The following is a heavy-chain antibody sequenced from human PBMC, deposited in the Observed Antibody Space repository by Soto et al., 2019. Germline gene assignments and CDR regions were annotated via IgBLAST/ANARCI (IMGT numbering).Heavy chain of an antibody. CDR1: GFTFSVYA. Sequence: EVRLLESGGGLVQPGGSLRLSCAASGFTFSVYAMSWVRQAPGKGLEWVSGISGSGDSTHYADSVEGRFTVSRDNSNSMLYLQTNSLRAEDTAIYYCAKALYGGFTYWGQGTLVTVSS. V-gene: IGHV3-23*01. J-gene: IGHJ4*02. CDR2: ISGSGDST. CDR3: AKALYGGFTY. D-gene: IGHD3-10*01.